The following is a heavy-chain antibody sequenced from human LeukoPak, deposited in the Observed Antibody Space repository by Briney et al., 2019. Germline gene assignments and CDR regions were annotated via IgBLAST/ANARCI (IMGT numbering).Heavy chain of an antibody. V-gene: IGHV4-59*10. Sequence: SETLSLTCAVYGGSFSGYYWSWIRQPPGKGLEWIGRMYTRGSTNYNPSLKSRGTMSVDTSKNQFSLKLSSVTAADTAVYYCERETGITAAGSIDSWGQGTLVTVSS. CDR3: ERETGITAAGSIDS. CDR1: GGSFSGYY. D-gene: IGHD6-13*01. J-gene: IGHJ4*02. CDR2: MYTRGST.